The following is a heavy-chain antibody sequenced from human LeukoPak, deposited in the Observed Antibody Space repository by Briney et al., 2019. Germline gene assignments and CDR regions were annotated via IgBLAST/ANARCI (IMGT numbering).Heavy chain of an antibody. J-gene: IGHJ3*02. CDR3: AAGDYGDYVGAFDI. CDR1: GDSVPSNSAD. CDR2: TYYRAEWYN. V-gene: IGHV6-1*01. D-gene: IGHD4-17*01. Sequence: SQTLSLTCAISGDSVPSNSADWNCMRKSPSRGLEWLRKTYYRAEWYNGDAVSVKSRLTINPDTYKNQFSLQLNSVTPEDTAVYYCAAGDYGDYVGAFDIWGQGTMVTVSS.